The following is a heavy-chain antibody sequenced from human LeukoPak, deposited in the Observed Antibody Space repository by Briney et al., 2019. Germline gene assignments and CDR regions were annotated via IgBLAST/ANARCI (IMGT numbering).Heavy chain of an antibody. D-gene: IGHD4-17*01. CDR3: ARDFRGDYVNWYYYYYMDV. J-gene: IGHJ6*03. CDR2: ISSSGSTI. CDR1: GFTFSDYY. V-gene: IGHV3-11*04. Sequence: GVSLRLSCAASGFTFSDYYMSWIRQAPGKGLEWVSYISSSGSTIYYADSVKGRFTISRDNAKTSLYLQMNSLRAEDTAVYYCARDFRGDYVNWYYYYYMDVWGKGTTVTVSS.